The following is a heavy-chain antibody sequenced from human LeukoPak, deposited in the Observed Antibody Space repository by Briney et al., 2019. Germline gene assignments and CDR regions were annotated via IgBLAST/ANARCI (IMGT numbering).Heavy chain of an antibody. D-gene: IGHD1-26*01. CDR3: ARAPIVGATHIDY. CDR1: GDXVSRNSAA. V-gene: IGHV6-1*01. Sequence: TLSLTCPLSGDXVSRNSAAWNCIRQSPSRALEWLGRTYYKSKWYNDYPVSVKSRITINPDTSKNQSSLQLKSVTPEDTAVYYCARAPIVGATHIDYWGQGTLVTVSS. CDR2: TYYKSKWYN. J-gene: IGHJ4*02.